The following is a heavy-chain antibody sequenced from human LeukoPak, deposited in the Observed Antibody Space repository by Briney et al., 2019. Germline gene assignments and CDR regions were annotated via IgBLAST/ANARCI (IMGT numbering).Heavy chain of an antibody. D-gene: IGHD3/OR15-3a*01. CDR1: GFTFNNYA. CDR3: AKGTSLSRFDP. CDR2: ISGSGGST. V-gene: IGHV3-23*01. Sequence: GGSLRLSCAASGFTFNNYAMTWVRQAPGKGLEWVSAISGSGGSTYSADSVKGRFTISRDNSKNTLYLQMNSLRAEDTAVYYCAKGTSLSRFDPWGQGTLVTVSS. J-gene: IGHJ5*02.